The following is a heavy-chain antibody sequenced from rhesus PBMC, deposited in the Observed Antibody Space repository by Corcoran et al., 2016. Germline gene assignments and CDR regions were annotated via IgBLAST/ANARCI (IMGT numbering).Heavy chain of an antibody. V-gene: IGHV1-111*02. J-gene: IGHJ4*01. CDR3: ATGGGLAAAYFDD. CDR1: GYTFTDYS. Sequence: EVQLVQSGAEVKKPGASVKISCKASGYTFTDYSLHWVRQAPGKGLEWMGRVETENGEERHAQEFQDRVTITAETSTDTAYMELSSLRSEDTAVYYCATGGGLAAAYFDDWGQGVLVTVSS. D-gene: IGHD6-31*01. CDR2: VETENGEE.